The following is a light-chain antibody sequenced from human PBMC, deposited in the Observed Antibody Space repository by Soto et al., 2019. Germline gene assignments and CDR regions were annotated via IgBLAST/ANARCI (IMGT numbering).Light chain of an antibody. CDR3: QQYGSSPRA. CDR1: QSVSSSY. Sequence: EIVLTQSPGTLSLSPGERAILSCRASQSVSSSYLAWYQQKPGQAPRLLIYGASSRATGIPDRFSGSGSGTDFTLTISRLEREDFAVYYCQQYGSSPRAFGQGTKVEIK. CDR2: GAS. J-gene: IGKJ1*01. V-gene: IGKV3-20*01.